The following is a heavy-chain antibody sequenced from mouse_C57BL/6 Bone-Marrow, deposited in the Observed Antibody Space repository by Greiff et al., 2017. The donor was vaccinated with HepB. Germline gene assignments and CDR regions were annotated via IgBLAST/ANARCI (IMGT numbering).Heavy chain of an antibody. V-gene: IGHV10-1*01. D-gene: IGHD1-1*01. Sequence: DVQLQESGGGLVQPKGSLKLSCAASGFSFNTYAMNWVRQAPGKGLEWVARIRSKSNNYATYYADSVKDRFTISRDDSESMLYLQMNNLKTEDTAMYYCGGSTVVATKYFDVWGTGTTVTVSS. CDR2: IRSKSNNYAT. CDR1: GFSFNTYA. J-gene: IGHJ1*03. CDR3: GGSTVVATKYFDV.